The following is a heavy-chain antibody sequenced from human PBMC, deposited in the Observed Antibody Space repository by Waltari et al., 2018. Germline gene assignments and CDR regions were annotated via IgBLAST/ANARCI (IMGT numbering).Heavy chain of an antibody. V-gene: IGHV3-53*04. D-gene: IGHD4-17*01. CDR2: IYSGGST. Sequence: EVQLVESGGGLVQPGGSLRLSCAVAGFSVSNNYMSWVPQAPGKGLEWVSIIYSGGSTYYADSVKGRFTSSRHSSKNTLYLQMNSLTVEDTAVYYCARQMTTASTWQTDWGQGTLITVSS. J-gene: IGHJ4*02. CDR1: GFSVSNNY. CDR3: ARQMTTASTWQTD.